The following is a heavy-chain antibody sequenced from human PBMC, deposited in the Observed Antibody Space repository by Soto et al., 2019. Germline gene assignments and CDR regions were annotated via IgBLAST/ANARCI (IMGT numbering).Heavy chain of an antibody. Sequence: EGQLLQSGGDLVQPGGSLRLSCAGSGLTLRSYAMTWIRQTPRKGLEWVSTITGRSAVPSYADSVNGRFTVSRDNSKNTLYLQMNSLRPDDTAIYYCAKGGPFTGGFDPWGQGTLVTVSA. J-gene: IGHJ5*02. CDR3: AKGGPFTGGFDP. D-gene: IGHD3-16*01. CDR2: ITGRSAVP. CDR1: GLTLRSYA. V-gene: IGHV3-23*01.